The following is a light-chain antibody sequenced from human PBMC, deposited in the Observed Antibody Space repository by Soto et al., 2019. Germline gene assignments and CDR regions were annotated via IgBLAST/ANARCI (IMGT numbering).Light chain of an antibody. CDR3: CSYAGSGPVV. V-gene: IGLV2-23*01. J-gene: IGLJ2*01. CDR2: EGS. CDR1: SSDVGSYNL. Sequence: QSALTQPASVSGSPGQSITISCTGTSSDVGSYNLVSWYQQHPGKAPKLMIYEGSKRPSGVSNRFSGSKSGNTASLTISGLQAEDGADYSCCSYAGSGPVVFGGGTQLPVL.